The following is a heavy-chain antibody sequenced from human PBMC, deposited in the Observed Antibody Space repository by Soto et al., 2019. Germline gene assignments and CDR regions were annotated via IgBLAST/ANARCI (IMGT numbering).Heavy chain of an antibody. Sequence: PGGSLRLSCAASGFTFSSYAIHWVRQAPGKGLEWVAVISYDGSNKYYADSVKGRFTISRDNSKNTLYLQMNSLRAEDTAVYYCARDEDGVTLDYWGQGTLVTVSS. D-gene: IGHD3-10*01. J-gene: IGHJ4*02. V-gene: IGHV3-30-3*01. CDR2: ISYDGSNK. CDR3: ARDEDGVTLDY. CDR1: GFTFSSYA.